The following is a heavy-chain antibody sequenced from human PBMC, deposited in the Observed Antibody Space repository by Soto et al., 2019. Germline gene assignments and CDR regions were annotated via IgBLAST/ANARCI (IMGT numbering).Heavy chain of an antibody. CDR1: GFTFDDYG. V-gene: IGHV3-20*04. D-gene: IGHD3-22*01. Sequence: GGSLRLSCAASGFTFDDYGMSWVRQAPGKGLEWVSGINWNGGSTGYADSVKGRFTISRDNAKNSLYLQMNSLRAEDTAVYYCARMHYYDSSGPFDYWGQGTLVTVSS. CDR2: INWNGGST. CDR3: ARMHYYDSSGPFDY. J-gene: IGHJ4*02.